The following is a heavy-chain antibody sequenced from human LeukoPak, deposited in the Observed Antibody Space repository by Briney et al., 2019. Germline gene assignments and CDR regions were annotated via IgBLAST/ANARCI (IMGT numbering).Heavy chain of an antibody. J-gene: IGHJ5*02. CDR1: GGSFNNYY. V-gene: IGHV4-34*01. CDR3: ARDGASGSS. D-gene: IGHD1-14*01. CDR2: INHSGST. Sequence: PSETLSLTCAVYGGSFNNYYLNWIRQPPGKGLEWIGEINHSGSTNYNPSLKSRVTISLDTSKNQFSLRLSSVTAADTAMYYCARDGASGSSWGQGTLVTVSS.